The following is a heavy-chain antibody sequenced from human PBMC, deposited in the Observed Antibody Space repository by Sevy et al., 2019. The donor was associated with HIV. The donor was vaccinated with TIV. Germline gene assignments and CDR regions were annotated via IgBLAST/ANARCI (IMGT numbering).Heavy chain of an antibody. CDR2: INPSGGST. CDR3: ARVYYYDYSGPGF. D-gene: IGHD3-22*01. CDR1: GYNFINYY. V-gene: IGHV1-46*01. Sequence: ASLKVSCKASGYNFINYYIHWVRQAPGQGLEWMGLINPSGGSTSSAQKFQDRVTMTRDTSTNTVYMELSSLRSEDTAIYYCARVYYYDYSGPGFWGQGTLVTVSS. J-gene: IGHJ4*02.